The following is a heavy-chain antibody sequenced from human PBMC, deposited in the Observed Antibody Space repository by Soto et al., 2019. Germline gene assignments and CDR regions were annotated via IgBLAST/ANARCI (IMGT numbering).Heavy chain of an antibody. V-gene: IGHV4-34*01. CDR1: GGFVTSGSYY. Sequence: QVQLQQWGAGLLKPSETLSLTCAVYGGFVTSGSYYWSWIRQPPGKGLEWIGEMSHSAGTHFNPSLKSRVTISVDTSKNQFTLKISSVTGADPALYDCARVERGTATTVVDAFDIWGPGTMVTVSS. CDR2: MSHSAGT. D-gene: IGHD2-21*02. CDR3: ARVERGTATTVVDAFDI. J-gene: IGHJ3*02.